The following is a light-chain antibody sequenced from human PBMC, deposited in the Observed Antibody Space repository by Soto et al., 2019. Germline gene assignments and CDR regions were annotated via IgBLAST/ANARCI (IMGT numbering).Light chain of an antibody. CDR3: CSYAGSYTFV. CDR2: GDT. Sequence: QSVLTQPPSVSGAPWQRVTISCTGTSSNIGAGHAVHWYRQFPGAAPKLLIYGDTHRPSGVPDRFSGSKSATSASLVISGLQAEDEADYYCCSYAGSYTFVFGTGTKLTVL. CDR1: SSNIGAGHA. V-gene: IGLV1-40*01. J-gene: IGLJ1*01.